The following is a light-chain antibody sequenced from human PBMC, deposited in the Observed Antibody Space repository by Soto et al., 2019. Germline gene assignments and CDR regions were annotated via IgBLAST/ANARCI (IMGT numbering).Light chain of an antibody. CDR2: SND. CDR1: SSNIGSNS. J-gene: IGLJ1*01. CDR3: AAWDDSPNGYV. Sequence: QAALTQPPSASGTPWQRVTISCSGSSSNIGSNSVNWYQQLPGTAPKLLIYSNDRRPSGVPDRFSGSKSGTSASLAISGLQSEDEADYYCAAWDDSPNGYVFGTG. V-gene: IGLV1-44*01.